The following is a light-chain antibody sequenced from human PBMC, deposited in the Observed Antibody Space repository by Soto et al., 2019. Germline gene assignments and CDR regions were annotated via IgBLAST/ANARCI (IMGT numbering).Light chain of an antibody. CDR1: SSKIGAGYD. J-gene: IGLJ1*01. CDR3: QSYDSSLSAPYV. Sequence: QSALTQPPPVAGGPGPRVTISCTGGSSKIGAGYDVHWYQQLPGTAPKLLIYGNSNRPSGVPDRFSGSKSGTSASLAITGLQAEDEADYYCQSYDSSLSAPYVFGTGTKVTVL. V-gene: IGLV1-40*01. CDR2: GNS.